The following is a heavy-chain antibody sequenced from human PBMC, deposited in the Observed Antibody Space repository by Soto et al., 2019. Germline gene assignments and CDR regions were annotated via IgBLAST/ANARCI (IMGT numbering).Heavy chain of an antibody. V-gene: IGHV1-3*05. CDR2: INVGNGDT. CDR3: ARSYSSGWYPFDY. Sequence: QVQFVQSGADEKKPGASVKVSCKASGYTFTSYAVHWVRQAPGQRLEWMGWINVGNGDTKYSQQFQGRVTITRDTSASTAYMELSSLRSEDTAVYCCARSYSSGWYPFDYWGQGTLVTVSS. D-gene: IGHD6-19*01. CDR1: GYTFTSYA. J-gene: IGHJ4*02.